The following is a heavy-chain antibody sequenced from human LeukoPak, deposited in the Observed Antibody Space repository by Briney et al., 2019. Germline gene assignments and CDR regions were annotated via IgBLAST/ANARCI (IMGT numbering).Heavy chain of an antibody. J-gene: IGHJ4*02. Sequence: GGSLRLSCAASGFTFSSYIMNWVRQAPGKGLEWVSYISSSSSTIYYADSVKGRFTISRDNAKNSLYLQMNSLRAEDTAVYYCAREVWFGDPCFDYWAREPWSPSPQ. CDR1: GFTFSSYI. V-gene: IGHV3-48*01. D-gene: IGHD3-10*01. CDR2: ISSSSSTI. CDR3: AREVWFGDPCFDY.